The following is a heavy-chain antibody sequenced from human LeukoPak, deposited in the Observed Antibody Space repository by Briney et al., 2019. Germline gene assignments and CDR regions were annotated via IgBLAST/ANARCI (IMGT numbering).Heavy chain of an antibody. D-gene: IGHD3-22*01. J-gene: IGHJ4*02. V-gene: IGHV3-11*04. CDR2: ISASGAVP. CDR3: ARSLIVASEDY. CDR1: GFRFDSFY. Sequence: GGSLRLSCAASGFRFDSFYMGWIRQVPGKGLDYIALISASGAVPYYAESVKGRFTISRDNAKNSVSLQMNNLSADDTAIYYCARSLIVASEDYWGQGTQVTVSS.